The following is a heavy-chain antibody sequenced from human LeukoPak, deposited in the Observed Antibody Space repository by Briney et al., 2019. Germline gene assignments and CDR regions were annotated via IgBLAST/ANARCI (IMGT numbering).Heavy chain of an antibody. CDR2: IRYDGSNK. Sequence: GGSLRLSCAVSGFTFSNSGMHWVRQAPGKGLEWVTFIRYDGSNKYYADSVKGRFTISRDNSKNTLYLQMNSLRVEDTAVYYCARTYSSSWGIIDYWGQGTLVTVSS. CDR1: GFTFSNSG. J-gene: IGHJ4*02. CDR3: ARTYSSSWGIIDY. D-gene: IGHD6-13*01. V-gene: IGHV3-30*02.